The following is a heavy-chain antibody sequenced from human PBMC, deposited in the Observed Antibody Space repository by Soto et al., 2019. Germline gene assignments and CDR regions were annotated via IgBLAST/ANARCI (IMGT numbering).Heavy chain of an antibody. V-gene: IGHV4-34*01. J-gene: IGHJ4*02. CDR2: INHSGST. CDR1: GGSFSGYY. Sequence: QVQLQQWGAGLLKPSETLSLTCAVYGGSFSGYYWSWIRQPPGKGLEWIGEINHSGSTNYNLSLKSRVTISVDTSKNQFSLKLSSVTAADTAVYYCARAVRGYSGYDLDYWGQGTLVTVSS. CDR3: ARAVRGYSGYDLDY. D-gene: IGHD5-12*01.